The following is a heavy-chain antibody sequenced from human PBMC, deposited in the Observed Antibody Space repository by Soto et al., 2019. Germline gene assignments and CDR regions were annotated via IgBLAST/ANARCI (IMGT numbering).Heavy chain of an antibody. CDR2: IRRKAKSYAT. CDR3: TRTFDSSDSFSPDFDF. Sequence: EVQLVESGGDLVQPGGSLKLSCAASGFTFSGSAMHWVRQASGKGLEWVGQIRRKAKSYATEYVASVKGRFTISRDDSKNMAYLQMNSLKTEDTAVYYCTRTFDSSDSFSPDFDFWGQGTLVTVSS. D-gene: IGHD3-22*01. V-gene: IGHV3-73*02. CDR1: GFTFSGSA. J-gene: IGHJ4*02.